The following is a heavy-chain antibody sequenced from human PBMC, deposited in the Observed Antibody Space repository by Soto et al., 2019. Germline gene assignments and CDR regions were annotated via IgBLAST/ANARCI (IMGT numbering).Heavy chain of an antibody. J-gene: IGHJ4*02. V-gene: IGHV2-5*01. Sequence: QITLKESGPTLVKPTQTLTLTCTFSGFSLSTSGVGVGWIRQPPGKALEWLALIYWNDDKRYSPSLESRLTITKDTSKNQVVLTMTNMDPVDTATYYCAHPASIAAAGLYFDYWGQGTLVTVSS. CDR3: AHPASIAAAGLYFDY. CDR2: IYWNDDK. CDR1: GFSLSTSGVG. D-gene: IGHD6-13*01.